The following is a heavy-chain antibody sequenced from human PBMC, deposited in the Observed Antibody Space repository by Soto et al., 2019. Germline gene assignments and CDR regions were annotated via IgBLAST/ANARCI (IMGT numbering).Heavy chain of an antibody. CDR2: IYWDGDK. J-gene: IGHJ4*02. V-gene: IGHV2-5*02. Sequence: QINLIESGPTLVKPTQTLTLTCTFSGFSLSTSGAAVGWVRQPPGRALEWLALIYWDGDKRYNASLGNRLTITKDTSITKVVPTLTNVDPADTATYYCAPRAIMTILGLIIDTVIGSAPGAQETRVIASS. D-gene: IGHD3-16*01. CDR3: APRAIMTILGLIIDTVIGSAP. CDR1: GFSLSTSGAA.